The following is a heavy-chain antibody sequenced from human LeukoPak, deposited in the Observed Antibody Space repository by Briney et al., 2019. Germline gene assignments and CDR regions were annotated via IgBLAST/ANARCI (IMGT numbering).Heavy chain of an antibody. V-gene: IGHV3-23*01. J-gene: IGHJ4*02. CDR3: VKNDILTGLILEY. CDR2: ITGSGGDT. Sequence: SGGSLRLSCAASGFTFSSYAMSWVRQAPGKGLEWVSAITGSGGDTYYADSVKGRFTVSRDNSKNTMYLQMNRLRAEDTAVYYCVKNDILTGLILEYWGQGTLVTVSS. CDR1: GFTFSSYA. D-gene: IGHD3-9*01.